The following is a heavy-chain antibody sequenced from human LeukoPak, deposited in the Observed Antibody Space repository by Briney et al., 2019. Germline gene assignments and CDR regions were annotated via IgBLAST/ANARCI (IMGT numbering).Heavy chain of an antibody. CDR1: GFTFGSFS. J-gene: IGHJ4*02. Sequence: GGSLRLSCAASGFTFGSFSMSWVRQAPGKGLEWVSVISGSGETTFYADSVRGRFTISRDNSKSTLYLQMTSLRAEDTVVYYCAKKIDSGSYPLDYWGQGTLVTISS. V-gene: IGHV3-23*01. CDR2: ISGSGETT. D-gene: IGHD3-10*01. CDR3: AKKIDSGSYPLDY.